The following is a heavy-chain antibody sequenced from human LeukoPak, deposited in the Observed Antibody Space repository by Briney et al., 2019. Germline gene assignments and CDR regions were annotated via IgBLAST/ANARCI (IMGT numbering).Heavy chain of an antibody. Sequence: GASVNVSFKPSVYTFTSYGISWVRQAPGQGLEWMGWISAYNGNTNYAQKVQGRVTMTTDTSTSTAYIELSSLRSDDTVLYYCSIDRRGYSYGYFDYWGQRTLVTVSS. J-gene: IGHJ4*02. V-gene: IGHV1-18*01. CDR3: SIDRRGYSYGYFDY. CDR2: ISAYNGNT. D-gene: IGHD5-18*01. CDR1: VYTFTSYG.